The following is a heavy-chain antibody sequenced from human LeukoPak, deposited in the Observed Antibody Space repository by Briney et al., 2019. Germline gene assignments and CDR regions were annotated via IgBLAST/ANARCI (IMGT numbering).Heavy chain of an antibody. CDR3: ARTGYSSSWYRYYFDY. D-gene: IGHD6-13*01. CDR1: GGSISSSTYY. V-gene: IGHV4-39*01. Sequence: PSETLSLTCTVSGGSISSSTYYWGWIRQPPGKGLEWIGSIYYSGSTYYNPSLKSRVTISVDTSKNQFSLKLSSVTAADTAVYYCARTGYSSSWYRYYFDYWGQGTLVTVSS. J-gene: IGHJ4*02. CDR2: IYYSGST.